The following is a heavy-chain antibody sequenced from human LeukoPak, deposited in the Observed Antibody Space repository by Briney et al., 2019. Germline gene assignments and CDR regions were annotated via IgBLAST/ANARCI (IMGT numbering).Heavy chain of an antibody. CDR3: ARTVTTTY. CDR1: GFTFDDYA. CDR2: ISWNSGSI. J-gene: IGHJ4*02. D-gene: IGHD4-17*01. Sequence: PGGSLRLSCAASGFTFDDYAMHWVRQAPGKGLEWVSGISWNSGSIGYADSVKGRFTISRDNAKNSLYLQMNSLRAEDTAVYYCARTVTTTYWGQGTLVTVSS. V-gene: IGHV3-9*01.